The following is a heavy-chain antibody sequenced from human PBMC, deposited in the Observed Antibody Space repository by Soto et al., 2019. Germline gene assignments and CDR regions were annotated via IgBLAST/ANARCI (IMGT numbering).Heavy chain of an antibody. CDR3: AKVGGGWYYQAVNSYLPG. CDR1: GFTFSYYA. D-gene: IGHD3-10*01. V-gene: IGHV3-23*01. Sequence: PGGSLRLSCAASGFTFSYYALSWVRQAPGKGLEWVSGISGSGGSTDYADSVKGRFTISRDNSKNTLYLQMNSLRADDTAVYYCAKVGGGWYYQAVNSYLPGWGQGTLVTVSS. J-gene: IGHJ4*02. CDR2: ISGSGGST.